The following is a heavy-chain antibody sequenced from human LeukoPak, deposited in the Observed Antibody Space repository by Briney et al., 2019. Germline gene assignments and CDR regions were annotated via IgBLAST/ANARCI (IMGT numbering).Heavy chain of an antibody. Sequence: SETLSLTCAVYGESLSGYYWSWIRQPPGKGLEWIGEIDHTGSSNYNPSLKSRVTISLDTSKNQFSLKLNSVTAADTAEYYCASFGYDILTGLSYFQHWGQGTLVTVSS. CDR3: ASFGYDILTGLSYFQH. J-gene: IGHJ1*01. D-gene: IGHD3-9*01. CDR2: IDHTGSS. V-gene: IGHV4-34*01. CDR1: GESLSGYY.